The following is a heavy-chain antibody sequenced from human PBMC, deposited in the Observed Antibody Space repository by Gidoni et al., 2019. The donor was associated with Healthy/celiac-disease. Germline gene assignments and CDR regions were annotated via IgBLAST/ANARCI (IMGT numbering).Heavy chain of an antibody. V-gene: IGHV3-7*01. Sequence: EVQLVESWGGVVQPGGSLRLSCAASGFTFSIYWMSWVRQAPGKGLEWVANIKQDGSEKYYVDSVKGRFTISRDNAKNSLYLQMNSLRAEETAVYYCARAPLVGATTSAGGSVPYWGQGTLVTVSS. CDR2: IKQDGSEK. CDR3: ARAPLVGATTSAGGSVPY. CDR1: GFTFSIYW. D-gene: IGHD1-26*01. J-gene: IGHJ4*02.